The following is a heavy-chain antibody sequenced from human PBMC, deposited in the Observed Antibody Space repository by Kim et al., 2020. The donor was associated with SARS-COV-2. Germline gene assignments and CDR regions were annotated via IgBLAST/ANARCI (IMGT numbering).Heavy chain of an antibody. CDR1: GGSISSYY. D-gene: IGHD4-17*01. CDR2: IYYSGST. CDR3: ARAVGYGDYALDY. V-gene: IGHV4-59*01. J-gene: IGHJ4*02. Sequence: SETLSLTCTVSGGSISSYYWSWIRQPPGKGLEWIGYIYYSGSTNYNPSLKSRVTISVDTSKNQFSLKLSSVTAADTAVYYCARAVGYGDYALDYWGQGTL.